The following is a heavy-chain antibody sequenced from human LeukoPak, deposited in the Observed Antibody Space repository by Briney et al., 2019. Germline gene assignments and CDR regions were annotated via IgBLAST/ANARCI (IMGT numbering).Heavy chain of an antibody. CDR2: ISLSGSTI. D-gene: IGHD2-2*01. J-gene: IGHJ4*02. V-gene: IGHV3-11*01. CDR3: AREASCSSTTCYFDY. Sequence: PGGPLRLSCAASGFNFSDFYMNWIRQAPGKGLEWLSSISLSGSTITYAASVKGRVTVSRDNAKSSVFLQMHSLRADDTAVYYCAREASCSSTTCYFDYWGQGTLVTVSS. CDR1: GFNFSDFY.